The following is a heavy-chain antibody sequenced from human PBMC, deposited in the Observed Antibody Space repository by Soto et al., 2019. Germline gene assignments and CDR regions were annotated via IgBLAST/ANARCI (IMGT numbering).Heavy chain of an antibody. D-gene: IGHD3-3*01. J-gene: IGHJ6*02. V-gene: IGHV3-23*01. CDR1: GLGVRNNY. Sequence: GSQRLSCTAYGLGVRNNYMSWVRQAPGKGLEWVSAISGSGGSTYYADSVKGRFTISRDNSKNTLYLQMNSLRAEDTAVYYCAKDLTGYYDFWSGSTGLYYYYGMDVWGQGTTVIVSS. CDR3: AKDLTGYYDFWSGSTGLYYYYGMDV. CDR2: ISGSGGST.